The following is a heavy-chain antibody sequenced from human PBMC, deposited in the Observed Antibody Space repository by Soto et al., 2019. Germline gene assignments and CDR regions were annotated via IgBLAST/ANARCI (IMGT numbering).Heavy chain of an antibody. CDR2: IYYSGST. CDR3: ARCRGRLGIAVAGPGLGRNWLYP. Sequence: SETLSLTCTVSGGSISSYYWSWIRQPPGKGLEWIGYIYYSGSTNYNPSLKSRVTISVDTSKNQFSLKLSSVTAADTAVYYCARCRGRLGIAVAGPGLGRNWLYPWAQGTLVTVSS. D-gene: IGHD6-19*01. CDR1: GGSISSYY. V-gene: IGHV4-59*01. J-gene: IGHJ5*02.